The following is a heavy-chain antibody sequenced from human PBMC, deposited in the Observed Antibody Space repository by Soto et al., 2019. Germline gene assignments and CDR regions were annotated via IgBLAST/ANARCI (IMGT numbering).Heavy chain of an antibody. CDR2: TYYRSKWST. CDR3: TRAISGSSDS. V-gene: IGHV6-1*01. CDR1: GHSGSSKSAA. J-gene: IGHJ5*01. D-gene: IGHD1-26*01. Sequence: SQTLSLTCAIAGHSGSSKSAAWNWIRQSPSRGLEWLGRTYYRSKWSTDYAVSVKRRITINPDTSKNQFSLQLNSVTPEDTAVYYCTRAISGSSDSRGQRPPVTV.